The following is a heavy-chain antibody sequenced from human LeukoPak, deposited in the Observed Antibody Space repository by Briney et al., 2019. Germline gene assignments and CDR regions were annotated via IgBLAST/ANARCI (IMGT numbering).Heavy chain of an antibody. V-gene: IGHV5-51*01. CDR3: ARQITMIVVAKEVAAFDN. D-gene: IGHD3-22*01. Sequence: GEPLKISCKGSGYSFTSYWIGWVRQMPGKGLEWMGIIYPGDSDTRYSPSFQGQVTISADKSISTAYLQWSSLKASDTAMYYCARQITMIVVAKEVAAFDNWGQGTMVTISS. CDR2: IYPGDSDT. J-gene: IGHJ3*02. CDR1: GYSFTSYW.